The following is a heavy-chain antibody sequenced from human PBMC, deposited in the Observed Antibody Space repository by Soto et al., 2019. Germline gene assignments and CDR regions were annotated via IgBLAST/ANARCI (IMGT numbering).Heavy chain of an antibody. CDR3: ARALGSSWYFPNNWFDP. V-gene: IGHV1-69*13. CDR1: GGTFSSYA. J-gene: IGHJ5*02. D-gene: IGHD6-13*01. CDR2: IIPIFGTA. Sequence: SVKVSCKASGGTFSSYAISWVRQAPGQGLEWMGGIIPIFGTANYAQKFQGRVTITADESTSTAYMELSSLRSEDTAVYYCARALGSSWYFPNNWFDPWGQGTLVTVSS.